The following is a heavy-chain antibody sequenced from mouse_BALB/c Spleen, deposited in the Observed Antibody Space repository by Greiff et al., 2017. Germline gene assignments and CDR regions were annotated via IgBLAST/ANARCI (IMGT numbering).Heavy chain of an antibody. CDR3: ARGDGFYAMDY. Sequence: EVQLQESGPELGKPGASVKISCKASGYSFTGYNMYWVKQSHRKSLEWIGYIDPYNGGTSYNQKSKGKATLTVDKSSSTAYMHLNSLTSEDSAIYYCARGDGFYAMDYWGQGTSVTVSS. D-gene: IGHD2-3*01. J-gene: IGHJ4*01. V-gene: IGHV1S135*01. CDR2: IDPYNGGT. CDR1: GYSFTGYN.